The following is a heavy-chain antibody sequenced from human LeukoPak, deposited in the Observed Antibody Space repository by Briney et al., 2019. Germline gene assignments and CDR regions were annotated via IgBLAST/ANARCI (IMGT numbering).Heavy chain of an antibody. CDR3: AREGSGYGLDY. CDR1: GYTFTTYA. J-gene: IGHJ4*02. V-gene: IGHV1-3*03. CDR2: INAGNDNT. Sequence: ASVKVSCKASGYTFTTYAMHWVRQAPGQRLEWMGWINAGNDNTKYSQEFQGRVTITRDTSASTAYMELSSLRSEDMAVYYCAREGSGYGLDYWGQGTLVTVSS. D-gene: IGHD5-12*01.